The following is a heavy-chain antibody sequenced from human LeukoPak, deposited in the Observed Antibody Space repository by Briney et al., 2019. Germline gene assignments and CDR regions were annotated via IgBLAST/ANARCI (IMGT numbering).Heavy chain of an antibody. D-gene: IGHD5/OR15-5a*01. V-gene: IGHV3-23*01. CDR2: ISGSGGST. Sequence: GGSLRLSCAASGFTFSSYAMSWVRQAPGKGLEWVSAISGSGGSTYYADSVKGRFTISRDNSKNTLYLQMNSLRAEDTAVYYCAKARGSTDYYYYGMDVWGQGTTVTVSS. CDR3: AKARGSTDYYYYGMDV. J-gene: IGHJ6*02. CDR1: GFTFSSYA.